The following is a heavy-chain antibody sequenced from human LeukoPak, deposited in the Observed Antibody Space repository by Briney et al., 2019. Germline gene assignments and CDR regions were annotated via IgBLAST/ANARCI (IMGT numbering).Heavy chain of an antibody. J-gene: IGHJ4*02. Sequence: GGSLRLSCAASGFTFSSYGMHWVRQAPGKGLEWVAVISYDGSNKYYADSVKGRFTISRDNSKNTLYLQMNSLRAEDTAVYYCARDPGGHCSSTSCYDGYFDYWGQGTLVTVSS. D-gene: IGHD2-2*01. CDR3: ARDPGGHCSSTSCYDGYFDY. V-gene: IGHV3-30*03. CDR2: ISYDGSNK. CDR1: GFTFSSYG.